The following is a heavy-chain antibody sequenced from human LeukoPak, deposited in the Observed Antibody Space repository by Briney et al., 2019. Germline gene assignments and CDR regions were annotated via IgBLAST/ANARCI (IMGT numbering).Heavy chain of an antibody. V-gene: IGHV4-34*01. Sequence: SETLSLTCAVYGGSFSGYYWSWIRQPPGKGLEWIGEINHSGSTNYNRSLKSRVTISVDTPKNQFSLKLSSVTAADTAVYYCARARLRLRPLDAFDIWGQGTMVTVSS. J-gene: IGHJ3*02. D-gene: IGHD3-16*01. CDR2: INHSGST. CDR1: GGSFSGYY. CDR3: ARARLRLRPLDAFDI.